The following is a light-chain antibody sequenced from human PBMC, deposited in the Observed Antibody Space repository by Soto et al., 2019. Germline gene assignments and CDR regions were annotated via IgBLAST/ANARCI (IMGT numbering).Light chain of an antibody. CDR2: GAS. Sequence: EIVLTQFPATLSLSPGERATLSCRASQSVSTYLAWYQQKPGQAPRLLIYGASNRATGIPARFSGSGSGTDFTLTIGSLEPEDSAVYYCHQRGTWPETFGQGT. J-gene: IGKJ1*01. CDR1: QSVSTY. CDR3: HQRGTWPET. V-gene: IGKV3-11*01.